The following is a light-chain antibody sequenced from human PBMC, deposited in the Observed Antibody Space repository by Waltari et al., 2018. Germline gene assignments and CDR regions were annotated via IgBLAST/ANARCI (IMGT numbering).Light chain of an antibody. CDR3: QQSYS. Sequence: DIQMTQSPSSLSASDGDRVTITCRASQSSSDYLNWYQQKPGKAPKLLIYAASTLQSGVPSRFSGSGSGTDFALTISSLQPEDFATYYCQQSYSFGQGTRLEIK. CDR2: AAS. CDR1: QSSSDY. V-gene: IGKV1-39*01. J-gene: IGKJ5*01.